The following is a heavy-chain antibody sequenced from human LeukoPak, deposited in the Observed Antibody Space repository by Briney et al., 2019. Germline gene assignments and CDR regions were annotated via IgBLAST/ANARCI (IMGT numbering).Heavy chain of an antibody. CDR2: ISYDGSNK. Sequence: GGSLRLSCAASGFTFSSYAMHWVRQAPGKGLEWVAVISYDGSNKYYADSVKGRFTISRDNCKNTLYLQMNSLRAEDTAVYYCARQWAIGAFDIWGQGTMVTVSS. CDR1: GFTFSSYA. V-gene: IGHV3-30*04. CDR3: ARQWAIGAFDI. D-gene: IGHD6-19*01. J-gene: IGHJ3*02.